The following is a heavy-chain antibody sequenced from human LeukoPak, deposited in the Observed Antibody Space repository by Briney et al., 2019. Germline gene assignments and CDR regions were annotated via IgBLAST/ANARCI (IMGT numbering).Heavy chain of an antibody. CDR2: ISAYNGDT. CDR1: GYIFTSYG. D-gene: IGHD3-3*01. J-gene: IGHJ4*02. V-gene: IGHV1-18*01. Sequence: ASVKVSCKASGYIFTSYGISWVRQAPGQGLEWMGWISAYNGDTNYAQKLQGSVTMTTDTSTNTAYMQLRSLRSDDTAVYYCARGNYDFVGFVDYRGQGTLVTVSS. CDR3: ARGNYDFVGFVDY.